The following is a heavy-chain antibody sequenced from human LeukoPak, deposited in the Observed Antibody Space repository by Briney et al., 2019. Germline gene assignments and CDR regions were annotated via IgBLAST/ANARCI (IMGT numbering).Heavy chain of an antibody. CDR2: IIPIFGTA. D-gene: IGHD3-9*01. V-gene: IGHV1-69*13. J-gene: IGHJ6*02. CDR3: ARDCAPDYDILTGYYPDLSYYGMDV. CDR1: GGTFSSYA. Sequence: SVKVSCKASGGTFSSYAISWVRQAPGQGLEWMGGIIPIFGTANYAQKFQGRVTITADESTSTAYMELSSLRSEDTAVYYCARDCAPDYDILTGYYPDLSYYGMDVWGQGTTVTVSS.